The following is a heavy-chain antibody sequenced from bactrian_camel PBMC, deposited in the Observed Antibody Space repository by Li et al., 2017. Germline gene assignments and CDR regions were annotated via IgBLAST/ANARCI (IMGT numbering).Heavy chain of an antibody. Sequence: HVQLVESGGGSVRTGGSLRLSCLASNSLPNNYCMGWFRQAPGKEREAIAIMNSIGSETYADSVTGRVTISKDNAKNTMDLHMVSLKPEDTAMYYCAADFPRRRAPRLTDVLDLAYKGRGTQVTVS. CDR2: MNSIGSE. D-gene: IGHD1*01. J-gene: IGHJ4*01. V-gene: IGHV3S53*01. CDR1: NSLPNNYC.